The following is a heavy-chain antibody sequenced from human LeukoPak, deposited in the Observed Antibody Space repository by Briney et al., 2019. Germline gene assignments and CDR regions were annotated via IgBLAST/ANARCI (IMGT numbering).Heavy chain of an antibody. V-gene: IGHV3-23*01. CDR2: ISVSGGST. D-gene: IGHD6-6*01. J-gene: IGHJ4*02. Sequence: GGSQRLSCAASGFTFSNYAMSWVRQAPGKGLEWVSAISVSGGSTYYADSVKGRFTISRDNSKNTLYLQMDSLRAEDTAVYYCAKDLLYSSSSAVDSWGQGSLVTVSS. CDR3: AKDLLYSSSSAVDS. CDR1: GFTFSNYA.